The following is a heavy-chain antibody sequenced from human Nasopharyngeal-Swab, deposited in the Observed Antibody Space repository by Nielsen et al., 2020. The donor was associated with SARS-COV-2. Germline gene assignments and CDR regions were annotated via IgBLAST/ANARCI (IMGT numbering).Heavy chain of an antibody. CDR2: ISSSSYI. V-gene: IGHV3-21*01. CDR3: ARWDYSNYDLDY. J-gene: IGHJ4*02. CDR1: GFTFSSYT. Sequence: GGSLPLSWAASGFTFSSYTMNWVRQAPGKGLEWVSSISSSSYIYNADSVKGRFTISRDNAKNSLYLQMNSLRAEDTAVYYCARWDYSNYDLDYWGQGTLVTVSS. D-gene: IGHD4-11*01.